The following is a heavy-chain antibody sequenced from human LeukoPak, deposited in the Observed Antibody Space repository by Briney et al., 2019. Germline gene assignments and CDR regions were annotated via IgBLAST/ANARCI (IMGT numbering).Heavy chain of an antibody. CDR1: GFTFSSYG. CDR3: AKSGGNSGGYYFDY. Sequence: AGGSLRLSCAASGFTFSSYGMSWVRQAPGKGLEWVSAISGSGGSTYYADSVKGRFTISRDNSKNTLYLQMNSLRAEDTAVYYCAKSGGNSGGYYFDYWGQGTLVTVSS. CDR2: ISGSGGST. D-gene: IGHD4-23*01. V-gene: IGHV3-23*01. J-gene: IGHJ4*02.